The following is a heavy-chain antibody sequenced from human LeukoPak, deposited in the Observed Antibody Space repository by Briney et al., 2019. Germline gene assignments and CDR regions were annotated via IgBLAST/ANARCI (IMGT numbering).Heavy chain of an antibody. V-gene: IGHV3-21*01. CDR3: ARDPSGTYYPRVSGALDI. CDR2: ISSISSYI. D-gene: IGHD1-26*01. CDR1: GFTFSSYP. J-gene: IGHJ3*02. Sequence: PGGSLRLSCAASGFTFSSYPMHWVRQAPGKGLEWVSSISSISSYIYYADSVKGRFTVSRDNAKNSLYLQMDSLRAEDMAVYYCARDPSGTYYPRVSGALDIWGQGTMVTVSS.